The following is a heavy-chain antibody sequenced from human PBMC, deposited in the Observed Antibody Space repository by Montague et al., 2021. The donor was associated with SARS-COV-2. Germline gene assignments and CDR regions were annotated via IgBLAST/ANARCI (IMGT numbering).Heavy chain of an antibody. CDR3: ARTWRFGQSYGLDI. CDR2: AYYVPSTNSANT. V-gene: IGHV4-59*13. D-gene: IGHD3-16*01. Sequence: SETLSLTCIVSGGSISSYYWSWIRQPPGKGLEWIGYAYYVPSTNSANTNSNPSLKRRVTISLDTSENQFSLKLSSVTAADTAVYYCARTWRFGQSYGLDIWGQGTMVTVSS. CDR1: GGSISSYY. J-gene: IGHJ3*02.